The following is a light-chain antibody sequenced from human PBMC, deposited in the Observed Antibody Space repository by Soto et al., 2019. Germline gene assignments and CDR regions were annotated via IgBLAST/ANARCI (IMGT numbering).Light chain of an antibody. V-gene: IGKV3-20*01. CDR2: GVS. J-gene: IGKJ2*01. CDR1: QSVSSTY. CDR3: PRYYSSPFT. Sequence: EMGLTQSPGTPSLSPGERATLSCRASQSVSSTYLAWYQQKPGQAPRLLIYGVSSRATGIPDWFSGSGSGTDFSRTISRLATEDFAVEYCPRYYSSPFTVSLETKVEIK.